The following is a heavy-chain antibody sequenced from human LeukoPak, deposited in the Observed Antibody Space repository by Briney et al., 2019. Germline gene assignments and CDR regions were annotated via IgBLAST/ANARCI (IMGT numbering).Heavy chain of an antibody. CDR2: INHSGRT. CDR1: GVSFSGYY. J-gene: IGHJ4*02. D-gene: IGHD3-10*01. V-gene: IGHV4-34*01. Sequence: PSETLSLTCAVYGVSFSGYYWSWIRQRPGKGLEWIGEINHSGRTNSSPSLKSRVTISVDTSKNQFSLKLSSVTAADTAVYYCARGPYYYGSGSYYRVRSYFDYWGQGTLVTVSS. CDR3: ARGPYYYGSGSYYRVRSYFDY.